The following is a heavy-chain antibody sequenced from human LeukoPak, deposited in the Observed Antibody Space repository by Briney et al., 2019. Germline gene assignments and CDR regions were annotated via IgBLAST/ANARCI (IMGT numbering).Heavy chain of an antibody. Sequence: GGSLRLSCAASGFTFSKYWMLWVRQAPWKGLESVSRINTDGTVTTYADSVRGRFTVSRDNADNTMFLQMNSVRDEDTAVYYCATKQWLAPPPDSWGQGTPVTVSS. CDR1: GFTFSKYW. J-gene: IGHJ4*02. D-gene: IGHD6-19*01. CDR3: ATKQWLAPPPDS. V-gene: IGHV3-74*01. CDR2: INTDGTVT.